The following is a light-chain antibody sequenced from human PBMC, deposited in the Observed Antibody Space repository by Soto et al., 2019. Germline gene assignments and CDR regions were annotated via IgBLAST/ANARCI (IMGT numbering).Light chain of an antibody. CDR2: GAS. Sequence: EIVTTQSPATLSVSAGERATLSCRASQSVSSNLAWYQQKPGQAPRLHIHGASTRATGVRARFSGSGSGTDFNRTISDVQPEDFAVYYCQQRSNWPPGITFGQGTRLEIK. J-gene: IGKJ5*01. V-gene: IGKV3D-15*01. CDR3: QQRSNWPPGIT. CDR1: QSVSSN.